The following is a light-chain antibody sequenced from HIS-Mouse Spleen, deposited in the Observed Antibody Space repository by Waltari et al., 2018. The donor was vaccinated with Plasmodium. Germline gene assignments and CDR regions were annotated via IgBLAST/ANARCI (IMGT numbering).Light chain of an antibody. CDR1: ALPKKY. CDR3: YSTDSSGNHRV. CDR2: EDS. V-gene: IGLV3-10*01. Sequence: VSPGPTARITCSGDALPKKYAYWYQQKSGQAPVLVIYEDSKRPSGIAERFSGSSSGTMATLTISGAQVEDEADYYCYSTDSSGNHRVFGGGTKLTVL. J-gene: IGLJ3*02.